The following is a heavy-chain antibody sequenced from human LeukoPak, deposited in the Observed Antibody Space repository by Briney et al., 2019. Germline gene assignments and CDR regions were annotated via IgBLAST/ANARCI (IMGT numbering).Heavy chain of an antibody. D-gene: IGHD5-24*01. J-gene: IGHJ6*03. CDR1: GFTFSSYG. Sequence: PPGRSLRLSCAASGFTFSSYGMHWVRQAPGKGLEWAAFIRYDGSNKYYADSVKGRFTISRDNSKNTLYLQMNSLRAEDTAVYYCAKDLMTTTPGYYYYMDVWGKGTTVTVSS. CDR2: IRYDGSNK. CDR3: AKDLMTTTPGYYYYMDV. V-gene: IGHV3-30*02.